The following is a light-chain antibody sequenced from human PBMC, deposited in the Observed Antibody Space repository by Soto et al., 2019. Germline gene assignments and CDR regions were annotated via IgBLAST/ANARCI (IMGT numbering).Light chain of an antibody. Sequence: EIVMTQSPATLSVSPGGRATLSCWASQSVSSNLAWYQQKRGQAPRPLIYGASTRATGIPARFSGSGSGTEFTLTISSLQSEDFAVYYCQQYNNWPRGLTFGGGTKVDIK. V-gene: IGKV3-15*01. J-gene: IGKJ4*01. CDR1: QSVSSN. CDR2: GAS. CDR3: QQYNNWPRGLT.